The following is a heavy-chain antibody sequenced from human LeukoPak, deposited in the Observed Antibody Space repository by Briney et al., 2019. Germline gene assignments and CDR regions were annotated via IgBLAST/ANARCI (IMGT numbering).Heavy chain of an antibody. CDR3: VRDKWAGAESYGAFDI. Sequence: GGSLRLSCAGSGFTFSSYAMHWVRQTPGKGLECVANINQEGSEKYYVHSVKGRFTISRDNATKSLYLQKNTLRAQNTPLYYSVRDKWAGAESYGAFDIWGERKMVTASS. D-gene: IGHD3-10*01. V-gene: IGHV3-7*03. CDR2: INQEGSEK. J-gene: IGHJ3*02. CDR1: GFTFSSYA.